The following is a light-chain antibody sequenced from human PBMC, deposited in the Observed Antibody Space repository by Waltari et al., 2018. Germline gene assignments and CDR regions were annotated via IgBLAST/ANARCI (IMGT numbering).Light chain of an antibody. Sequence: QSVLTQPPSASGTPGQRVIISCSGTMSNIGNNPVNWYQQLPGTAPKVLIYNANQRPWGVRDRFSVSKSGPSASLAISGLQSDDEADYYCAARDDSLNVWVFGGGTKVTVL. J-gene: IGLJ3*02. CDR3: AARDDSLNVWV. CDR1: MSNIGNNP. CDR2: NAN. V-gene: IGLV1-44*01.